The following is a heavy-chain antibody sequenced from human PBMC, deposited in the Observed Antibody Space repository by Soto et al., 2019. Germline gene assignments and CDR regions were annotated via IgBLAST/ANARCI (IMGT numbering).Heavy chain of an antibody. Sequence: AAVKVSCKASGYTFTGYYMHWVRQAPGQGLEWMGWINPNSGGTNYAQKFQGRVTMTRDTSISTAYMELSRLRSDDTAVYYCARVNVVVVAATREYYFDYWGQGTMVTVSS. CDR3: ARVNVVVVAATREYYFDY. V-gene: IGHV1-2*02. CDR2: INPNSGGT. CDR1: GYTFTGYY. D-gene: IGHD2-15*01. J-gene: IGHJ4*02.